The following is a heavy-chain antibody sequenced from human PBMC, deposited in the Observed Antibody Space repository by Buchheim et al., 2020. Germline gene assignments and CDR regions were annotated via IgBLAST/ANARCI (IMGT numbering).Heavy chain of an antibody. Sequence: EVQLVESGGGLVQPGGSLRLSCAASGFTFSSYWMSWVRQAPGKGLEWVANIKQDGSEKYYVDSVKGRFTTSRDNAKNSLYLQMNSLRAEDTAVYYCARDVVVVVAATRGYHYGMDVWGQGTT. CDR1: GFTFSSYW. CDR3: ARDVVVVVAATRGYHYGMDV. D-gene: IGHD2-15*01. V-gene: IGHV3-7*01. CDR2: IKQDGSEK. J-gene: IGHJ6*02.